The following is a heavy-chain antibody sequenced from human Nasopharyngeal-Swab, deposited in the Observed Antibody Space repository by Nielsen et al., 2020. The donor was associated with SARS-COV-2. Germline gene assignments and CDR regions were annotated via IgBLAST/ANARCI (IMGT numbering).Heavy chain of an antibody. CDR2: IIPIFGTA. V-gene: IGHV1-69*01. Sequence: WVRQAPGQGLEWMGGIIPIFGTANYAQKFQGRVTITADESTSTAYMGLSSLRSEDTAVYYCARGGITIFGVVSNLDYWGQGTLVTVSS. CDR3: ARGGITIFGVVSNLDY. J-gene: IGHJ4*02. D-gene: IGHD3-3*01.